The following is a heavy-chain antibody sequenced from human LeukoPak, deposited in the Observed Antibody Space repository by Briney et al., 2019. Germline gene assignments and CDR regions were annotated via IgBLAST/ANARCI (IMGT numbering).Heavy chain of an antibody. CDR3: TRGGWELPLDY. V-gene: IGHV3-49*03. CDR1: GFTFGDYA. Sequence: PGGSLGLSCTASGFTFGDYAMSWFRQAPGKGLEWVGFIRSKACGGTTEYAASVKGRFTISRDDSKCIAYLQMNSLKTEDTAVYYCTRGGWELPLDYWGQGTLVTVSS. D-gene: IGHD1-26*01. CDR2: IRSKACGGTT. J-gene: IGHJ4*02.